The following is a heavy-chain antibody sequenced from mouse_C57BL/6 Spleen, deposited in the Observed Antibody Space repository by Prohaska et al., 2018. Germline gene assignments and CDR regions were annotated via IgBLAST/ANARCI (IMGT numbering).Heavy chain of an antibody. J-gene: IGHJ1*03. D-gene: IGHD1-1*02. CDR2: INSDGIAI. V-gene: IGHV11-2*01. CDR1: GFTFSGFW. Sequence: EVQLLETGGGLVQPGGSRGLSCEGSGFTFSGFWMSWVRQTPGQTLEWIGDINSDGIAINYAPSIKDRFTIFRDNDKSTLYLQMSNVRSEDTATYFCMRYGGNYWYFDVWGTGRTVTVSS. CDR3: MRYGGNYWYFDV.